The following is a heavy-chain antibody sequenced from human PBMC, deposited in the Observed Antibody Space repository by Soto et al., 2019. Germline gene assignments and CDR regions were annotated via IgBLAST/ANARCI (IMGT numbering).Heavy chain of an antibody. CDR1: GCTFSSYA. D-gene: IGHD3-3*01. CDR3: ARDRSQFTIFGVVTDYYYYGMDV. V-gene: IGHV1-69*01. J-gene: IGHJ6*02. Sequence: QVQLVQAGAEVKKPGSSVKVSCKASGCTFSSYAISWVRQAPGQGLEWMGGIIPIFGTANYAQKFQGRVTITADESTSTAYMELSSLRSEDTAVYYCARDRSQFTIFGVVTDYYYYGMDVWGQGTTVTVSS. CDR2: IIPIFGTA.